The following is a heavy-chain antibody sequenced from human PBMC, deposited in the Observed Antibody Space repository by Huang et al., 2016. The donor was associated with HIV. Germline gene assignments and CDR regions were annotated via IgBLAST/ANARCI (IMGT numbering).Heavy chain of an antibody. CDR1: GGSIRSDNYY. J-gene: IGHJ4*02. V-gene: IGHV4-39*01. D-gene: IGHD3-10*01. Sequence: QLQLQESGPGLVKPSETLSLTCTVSGGSIRSDNYYWGWIRQPPGKGLEWIGSSYYSGSTYYNPAPKSRVPITVDTSKNQFSLKMRSGTAADTAVYYCARLPGSITMIRGVITDPYWGQGTLVTVSS. CDR3: ARLPGSITMIRGVITDPY. CDR2: SYYSGST.